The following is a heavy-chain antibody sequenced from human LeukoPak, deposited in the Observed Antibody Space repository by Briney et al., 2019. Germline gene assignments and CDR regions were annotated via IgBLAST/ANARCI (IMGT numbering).Heavy chain of an antibody. Sequence: PGRSLRLSCAASGFTFSCCAIHWVRQAPGRGLEWVAVISSDENTKFYADSVKGRFTVYRDNSKKTVWLQMNSLRAEDTAVYYCAKDRTVGASYWYFDLWGRGTLVTVSS. J-gene: IGHJ2*01. CDR1: GFTFSCCA. D-gene: IGHD1-26*01. CDR3: AKDRTVGASYWYFDL. CDR2: ISSDENTK. V-gene: IGHV3-30-3*01.